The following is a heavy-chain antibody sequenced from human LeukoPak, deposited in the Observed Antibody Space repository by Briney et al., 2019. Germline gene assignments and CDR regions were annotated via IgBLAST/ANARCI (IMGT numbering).Heavy chain of an antibody. J-gene: IGHJ4*02. V-gene: IGHV1-18*01. CDR2: ISAYNGNT. CDR1: GYTFTSYG. Sequence: ASVKVSCKATGYTFTSYGISLVRQAPGQGIEWMGGISAYNGNTNYAQKLQGRVTMTTDTSTSTAYMELRSLRSDDTAVYYCANTEVVAALRHFVYWGQRTLVTVSS. CDR3: ANTEVVAALRHFVY. D-gene: IGHD3-22*01.